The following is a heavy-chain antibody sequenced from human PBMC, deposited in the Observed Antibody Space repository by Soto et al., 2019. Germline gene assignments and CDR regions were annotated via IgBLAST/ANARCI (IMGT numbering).Heavy chain of an antibody. J-gene: IGHJ6*02. V-gene: IGHV1-69*01. CDR2: IIPMLGIA. CDR1: GGSFSDYA. CDR3: ARDGDYYDSSGFQRDYHYYGMDV. Sequence: QVQLVLSGAEVKKPGSSVKVSCQASGGSFSDYAISWVRQAPGQGLEWMGGIIPMLGIADNAQKFQGRVIITADEYTSTVYMELSSLRSEDTAVYYCARDGDYYDSSGFQRDYHYYGMDVWGQGTTVTVAS. D-gene: IGHD3-22*01.